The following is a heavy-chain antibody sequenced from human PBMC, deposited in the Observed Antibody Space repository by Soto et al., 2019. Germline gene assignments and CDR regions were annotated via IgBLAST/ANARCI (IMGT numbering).Heavy chain of an antibody. D-gene: IGHD3-22*01. CDR3: AREGWYYYDSSGYYPMSHDAFDI. V-gene: IGHV4-31*03. Sequence: SETLSLTCTVSGGSISSGGYYWSWIRQHPGKGLEWIGYIYYSGSTYYNPSLKSRVTISVDTSKNQFSLKLSSVTAADTAVYYCAREGWYYYDSSGYYPMSHDAFDIWGQGTMVTVSS. CDR2: IYYSGST. CDR1: GGSISSGGYY. J-gene: IGHJ3*02.